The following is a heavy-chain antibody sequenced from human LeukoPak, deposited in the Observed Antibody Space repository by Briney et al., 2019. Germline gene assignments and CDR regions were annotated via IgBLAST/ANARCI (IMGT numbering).Heavy chain of an antibody. J-gene: IGHJ4*02. V-gene: IGHV1-3*01. CDR3: ARSGQLAAFDY. Sequence: ASVKVSCKASGYTFTSYAMHWVRQAPGQRLEWMGWINAGNGNTKYSQKFQGRVTITRDTSASTAYMELSSLRPEDTAVYYCARSGQLAAFDYWGQGTLVTVSS. CDR1: GYTFTSYA. D-gene: IGHD6-6*01. CDR2: INAGNGNT.